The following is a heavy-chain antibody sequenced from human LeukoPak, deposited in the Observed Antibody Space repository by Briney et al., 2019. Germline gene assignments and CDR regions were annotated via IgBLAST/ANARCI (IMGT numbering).Heavy chain of an antibody. CDR2: IYPGDSDT. V-gene: IGHV5-51*01. CDR3: ARPLPAYCGGDCYPEYFQH. CDR1: GYSFTSYW. Sequence: GESLKISCKGSGYSFTSYWIGWVRQMPGKGLEWMGIIYPGDSDTGYSPSFQGQVTISADKSISTAYLQWSSLKASDTAMYYCARPLPAYCGGDCYPEYFQHWGQGTLVTVSS. D-gene: IGHD2-21*02. J-gene: IGHJ1*01.